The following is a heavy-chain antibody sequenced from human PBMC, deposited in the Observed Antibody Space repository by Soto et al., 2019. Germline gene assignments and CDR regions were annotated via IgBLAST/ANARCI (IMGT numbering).Heavy chain of an antibody. CDR2: IHNTGDT. D-gene: IGHD3-3*01. Sequence: SETLSLTCLVSGVSISSNYWSWIRQPPGQGLEWIGYIHNTGDTNFNPSLKNRVIISVDTSKNQFSLRLSSVTAEDTAVYYCARSYPNTIFGVVPSRGLDVWGPGTTLTV. J-gene: IGHJ6*02. CDR3: ARSYPNTIFGVVPSRGLDV. V-gene: IGHV4-59*01. CDR1: GVSISSNY.